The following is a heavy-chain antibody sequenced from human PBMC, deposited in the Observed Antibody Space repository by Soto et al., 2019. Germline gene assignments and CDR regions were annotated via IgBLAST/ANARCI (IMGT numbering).Heavy chain of an antibody. D-gene: IGHD3-22*01. J-gene: IGHJ6*02. Sequence: ASVTVSCKASACTFTSYARHLVRQAPGQRLEGMGWIKARNGNTKYSQKSQRRVTITSDTSASTAYMELSSLRSADTAVYYCARALGYYDSSGYFSSYYYYGMDVWGQGTTVTVSS. CDR3: ARALGYYDSSGYFSSYYYYGMDV. V-gene: IGHV1-3*01. CDR1: ACTFTSYA. CDR2: IKARNGNT.